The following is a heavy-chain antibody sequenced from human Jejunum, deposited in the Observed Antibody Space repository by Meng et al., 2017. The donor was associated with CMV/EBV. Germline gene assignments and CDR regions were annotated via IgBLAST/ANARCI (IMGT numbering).Heavy chain of an antibody. CDR3: VKDKGRTALDY. CDR1: GISFSNSG. CDR2: IRNDGSEI. D-gene: IGHD3-10*01. V-gene: IGHV3-30*02. Sequence: QVQRVGGGGGLFKPGGSLRLSCVTSGISFSNSGMHWVRQAPGKGLEWVVFIRNDGSEIYYVDSVKGRFTISRDNSKNTVYLQMNSLRVEDTGVYYCVKDKGRTALDYWGQGSLVTVSS. J-gene: IGHJ4*02.